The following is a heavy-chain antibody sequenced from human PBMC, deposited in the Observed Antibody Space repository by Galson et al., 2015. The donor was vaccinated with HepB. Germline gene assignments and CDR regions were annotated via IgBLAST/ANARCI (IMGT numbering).Heavy chain of an antibody. CDR3: TTNLGIAASGG. D-gene: IGHD6-13*01. CDR2: LKSKAVGGTA. Sequence: SLRLSCAASGFTFSNAWMNWVRQAPGKGLEWVGRLKSKAVGGTADYAAPVKGRFTISRDDSLDALYLQMNSLRTEDTAVYYCTTNLGIAASGGWGQGTLVTVSS. CDR1: GFTFSNAW. V-gene: IGHV3-15*01. J-gene: IGHJ4*02.